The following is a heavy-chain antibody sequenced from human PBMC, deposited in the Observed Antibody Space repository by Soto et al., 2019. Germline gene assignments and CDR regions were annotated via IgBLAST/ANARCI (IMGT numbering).Heavy chain of an antibody. J-gene: IGHJ4*02. CDR3: ARGEYSYGRFDY. V-gene: IGHV4-34*01. CDR1: GGSFSGYC. D-gene: IGHD5-18*01. Sequence: SETLSLTCAVYGGSFSGYCWSWIRQPPGKGLEWIGEINHSGSTNYNPSLKSRVTISVDTSKNQFSLKLSSVTAADTAVYYCARGEYSYGRFDYWGQGTLVTVSS. CDR2: INHSGST.